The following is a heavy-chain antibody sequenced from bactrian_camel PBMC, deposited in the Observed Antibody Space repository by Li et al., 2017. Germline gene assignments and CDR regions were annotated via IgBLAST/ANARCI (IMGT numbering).Heavy chain of an antibody. V-gene: IGHV3S1*01. J-gene: IGHJ4*01. CDR2: IDPDGTT. D-gene: IGHD1*01. CDR1: GSTSMYWW. Sequence: HVQLVESGGGLVQPGGSLRLSCSAGGSTSMYWWMGWVRQTPGKEREGVATIDPDGTTRYAGPVKGRFTISHENAKNSVDLQMNSLKPDDTAVYYCAATGQMLSVAGCRTQGTQVTVS.